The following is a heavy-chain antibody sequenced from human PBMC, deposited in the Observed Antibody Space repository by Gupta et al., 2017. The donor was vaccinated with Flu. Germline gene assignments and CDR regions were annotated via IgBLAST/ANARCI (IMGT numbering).Heavy chain of an antibody. CDR2: ISYDGSNK. J-gene: IGHJ6*02. V-gene: IGHV3-30*18. Sequence: QVQLVESGGGVVQPGRSLRLSCVDSGFTLSSYGMHWVRQDPGKGLEWVAVISYDGSNKYYADSVKGRFTISRDNSKNTLYLQMNSLRAEDTAVYYCAKEAAAGFLGYYYYGMDVWGQGTTVTVS. CDR1: GFTLSSYG. D-gene: IGHD6-13*01. CDR3: AKEAAAGFLGYYYYGMDV.